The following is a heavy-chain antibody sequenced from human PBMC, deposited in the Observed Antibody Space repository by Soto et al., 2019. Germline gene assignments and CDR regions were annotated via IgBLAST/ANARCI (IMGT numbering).Heavy chain of an antibody. CDR2: ISAYNGNT. Sequence: ASVKVSCKASGYTFTSYGISWVRQAPGQGLELMGLISAYNGNTNYAQKLQGRVTMTTDTSTSTAYMELRSLRSDDTAVYYCAIDRPTTIWFGELLSWGQGTLVTVSS. CDR1: GYTFTSYG. D-gene: IGHD3-10*01. J-gene: IGHJ5*02. V-gene: IGHV1-18*01. CDR3: AIDRPTTIWFGELLS.